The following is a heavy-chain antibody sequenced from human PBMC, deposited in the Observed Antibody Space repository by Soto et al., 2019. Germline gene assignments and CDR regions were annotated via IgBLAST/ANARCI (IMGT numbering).Heavy chain of an antibody. CDR2: INPSGGST. J-gene: IGHJ5*02. CDR1: GYTFTSYY. CDR3: ARDRRGCSSTSCYTMGRPKNWFDP. V-gene: IGHV1-46*01. D-gene: IGHD2-2*02. Sequence: GASVKVSCKASGYTFTSYYMHWVRQAPGQGLEWMGIINPSGGSTSYAQKFQGRVTMTRDTSTSTVYMELSSLRSEDTAVYYCARDRRGCSSTSCYTMGRPKNWFDPWGQGTLVTVSS.